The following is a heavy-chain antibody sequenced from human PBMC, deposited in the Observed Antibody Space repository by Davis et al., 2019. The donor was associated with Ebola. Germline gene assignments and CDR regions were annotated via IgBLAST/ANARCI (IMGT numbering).Heavy chain of an antibody. Sequence: MPSETLSLTCTVSGGSIISSSSYWGWIRQPPRKGLEWIGSIYYSGITYYNPSLKSRVTISVDTSKNQFSLKLSSVTAADTAVYYCARQRVYSYGFPLDYWGQGTLVTVSS. D-gene: IGHD5-18*01. V-gene: IGHV4-39*01. CDR2: IYYSGIT. J-gene: IGHJ4*02. CDR1: GGSIISSSSY. CDR3: ARQRVYSYGFPLDY.